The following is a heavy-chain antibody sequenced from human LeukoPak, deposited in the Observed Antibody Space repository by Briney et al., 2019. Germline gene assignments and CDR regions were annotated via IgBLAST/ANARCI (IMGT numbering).Heavy chain of an antibody. J-gene: IGHJ4*02. CDR1: GFTFSSYA. D-gene: IGHD1-26*01. CDR3: AHSGSYRTFDN. Sequence: GGSLRLSCAASGFTFSSYAMSWVRQAPGKGLEWVSAISGSGGSTYYADSVKGRFTISRDNSKNTLYLQMNSLKTEDTAVYYCAHSGSYRTFDNWGQGTLVTVSS. CDR2: ISGSGGST. V-gene: IGHV3-23*01.